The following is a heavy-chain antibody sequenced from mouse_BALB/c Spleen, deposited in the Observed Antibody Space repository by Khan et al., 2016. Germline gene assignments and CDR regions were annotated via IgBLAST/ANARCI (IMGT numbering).Heavy chain of an antibody. CDR3: TRSAYGNHPYYAMDY. CDR2: IHPSDSES. CDR1: GNSFTRYW. J-gene: IGHJ4*01. Sequence: QVQLQQPGTELVRPGASVKLSCKASGNSFTRYWMNWVKQRPGQGLEWIGMIHPSDSESRLNQKSKDKATLTVDNSSSIAYMQLSSPTSEDSAVYYCTRSAYGNHPYYAMDYWGQGTSVTVSS. V-gene: IGHV1-61*01. D-gene: IGHD2-1*01.